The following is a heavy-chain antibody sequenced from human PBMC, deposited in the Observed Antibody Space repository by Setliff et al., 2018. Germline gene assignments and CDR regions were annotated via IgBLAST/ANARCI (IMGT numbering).Heavy chain of an antibody. D-gene: IGHD6-6*01. CDR2: INHSGST. CDR3: ARGRNVAARLLDS. V-gene: IGHV4-34*01. J-gene: IGHJ4*02. CDR1: GGSFSGYY. Sequence: SETLSLTCAAHGGSFSGYYWSWIRQPPGKGLEWIGEINHSGSTNYNPSLKSRVSISVDTSKNQFSLKVFSVTAADTAVYYCARGRNVAARLLDSWGQGTLVTVSS.